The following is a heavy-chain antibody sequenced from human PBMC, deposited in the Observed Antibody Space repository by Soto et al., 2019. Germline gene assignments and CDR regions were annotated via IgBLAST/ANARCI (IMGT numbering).Heavy chain of an antibody. CDR3: AGFLYGDYEGGLDAFDI. CDR1: RFTFSYYA. V-gene: IGHV3-30-3*01. CDR2: ILSDGSKQ. J-gene: IGHJ3*02. D-gene: IGHD4-17*01. Sequence: GGSLRLSCAASRFTFSYYAMHWIRQAPGKGLEWMAVILSDGSKQYYAESVKGRFTISRDNAKNSLYLQMNSLRAEDTAVYYCAGFLYGDYEGGLDAFDIWGQGTMVTVSS.